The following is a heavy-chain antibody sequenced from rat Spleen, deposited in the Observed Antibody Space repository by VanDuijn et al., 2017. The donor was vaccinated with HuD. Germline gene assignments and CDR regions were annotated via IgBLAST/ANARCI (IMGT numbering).Heavy chain of an antibody. CDR1: GFTFSDYA. CDR2: ITYDGSST. V-gene: IGHV5-17*01. Sequence: EVQLVESGGGLVQPGRSLKLSCAASGFTFSDYAMAWVRQAPKKGLEWVATITYDGSSTYYRDSVKGRFTISRDNAKSTLYLQMDHLRSEDTATYYGARLEYDGSYYYLYYFDYWGQGVMVTVSS. D-gene: IGHD1-12*02. J-gene: IGHJ2*01. CDR3: ARLEYDGSYYYLYYFDY.